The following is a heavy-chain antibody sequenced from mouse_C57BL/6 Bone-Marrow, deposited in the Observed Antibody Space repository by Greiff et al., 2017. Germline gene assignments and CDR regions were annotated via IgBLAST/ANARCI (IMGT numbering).Heavy chain of an antibody. V-gene: IGHV5-17*01. CDR3: ARGGHYFYDY. Sequence: EVQVVESGGGLVKPGGSLKLSCAASGFTFSDYGMHWVRQAPEKGLEWVAYISSGSSTIYYADTVKGRFTISRDNAKNTLFLQMTSLRSEDTAMYYCARGGHYFYDYWGQGTTLTVSS. CDR1: GFTFSDYG. CDR2: ISSGSSTI. J-gene: IGHJ2*01.